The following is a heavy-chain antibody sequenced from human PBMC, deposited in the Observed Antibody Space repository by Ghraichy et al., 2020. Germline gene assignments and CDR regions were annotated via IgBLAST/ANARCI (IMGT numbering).Heavy chain of an antibody. Sequence: SQTLSLTCAISGDSISNYDAAWNWIRQSPSRGLEWLGRTYFRSKWYNDFAVSVKSRITINPDTSKNQFSLQLHSVTPDDTAIYYCARVNATWSTDDAFDTWGQGTLVTVSS. V-gene: IGHV6-1*01. D-gene: IGHD5/OR15-5a*01. CDR1: GDSISNYDAA. J-gene: IGHJ3*02. CDR3: ARVNATWSTDDAFDT. CDR2: TYFRSKWYN.